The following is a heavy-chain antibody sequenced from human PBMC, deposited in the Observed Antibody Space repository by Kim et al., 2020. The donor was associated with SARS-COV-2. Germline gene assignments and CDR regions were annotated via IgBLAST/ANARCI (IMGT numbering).Heavy chain of an antibody. J-gene: IGHJ6*02. CDR1: GGSFSGYY. V-gene: IGHV4-34*01. Sequence: SETLSLTCAVYGGSFSGYYWSWIRQPPGKGLEWIGEINHSGSTNYNPSLKSRVTISVDTSKNQFSLKLSSVTAADTAVYYCARWARYCSSTSCYGRGGYYYYGMDVWGQGTTVTVSS. D-gene: IGHD2-2*01. CDR2: INHSGST. CDR3: ARWARYCSSTSCYGRGGYYYYGMDV.